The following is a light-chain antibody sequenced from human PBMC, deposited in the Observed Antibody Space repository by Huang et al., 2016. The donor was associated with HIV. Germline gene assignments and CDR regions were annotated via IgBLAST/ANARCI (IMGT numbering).Light chain of an antibody. V-gene: IGKV3-11*01. CDR3: QQRSNWLFT. CDR2: DAS. Sequence: EIVLTQSPATLSLSPGERATLSCKASQTVSSYLAWFQQRPGQAPRLLIYDASNRATCIPARFSGSGSGTDFTLTISSLEPEDFAVYYCQQRSNWLFTFGGGTKVEIK. J-gene: IGKJ4*01. CDR1: QTVSSY.